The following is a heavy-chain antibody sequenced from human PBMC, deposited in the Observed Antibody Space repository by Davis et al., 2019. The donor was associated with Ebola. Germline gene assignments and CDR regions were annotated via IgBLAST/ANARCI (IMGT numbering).Heavy chain of an antibody. CDR1: GDSVSSSSGA. D-gene: IGHD5-18*01. V-gene: IGHV6-1*01. J-gene: IGHJ6*04. Sequence: HSQTLSLTCAISGDSVSSSSGAWNWIRQSPSRGLEWLGRTYYGSKWNNDYAVSVKSRIIINPDTSKNQFSLQLNSVTPEDTAVYYCARGWLRAGMDVWGEGTTVTVSS. CDR3: ARGWLRAGMDV. CDR2: TYYGSKWNN.